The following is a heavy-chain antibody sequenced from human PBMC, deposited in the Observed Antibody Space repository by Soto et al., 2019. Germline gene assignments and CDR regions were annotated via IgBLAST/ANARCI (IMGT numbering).Heavy chain of an antibody. CDR3: ARGSKNSYPGSRLFDF. CDR2: ITDTGGDT. D-gene: IGHD3-10*01. CDR1: GFTFGSRA. J-gene: IGHJ4*02. Sequence: EVQLLESGGDLVQPGGSLRLSCVASGFTFGSRAMSLFLQAPGEGLEWVSSITDTGGDTKYADSVRGRFTISRDNSKNTLYLQMRSLRAEDSAVNYCARGSKNSYPGSRLFDFWGRGTLVTVSS. V-gene: IGHV3-23*01.